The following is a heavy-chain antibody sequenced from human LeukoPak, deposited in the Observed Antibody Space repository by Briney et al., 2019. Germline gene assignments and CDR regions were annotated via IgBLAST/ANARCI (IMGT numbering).Heavy chain of an antibody. CDR2: INPNSGGT. V-gene: IGHV1-2*02. Sequence: ASVKVSCKASGYTFTGYYMNWVRQAPGQGLEWMGWINPNSGGTNYAQKFQGRVTMTRDTSISTAYMELSRLRSDDTAVYYCARDRTVGNAFDIWGQGTMVTVSS. CDR3: ARDRTVGNAFDI. CDR1: GYTFTGYY. D-gene: IGHD4-23*01. J-gene: IGHJ3*02.